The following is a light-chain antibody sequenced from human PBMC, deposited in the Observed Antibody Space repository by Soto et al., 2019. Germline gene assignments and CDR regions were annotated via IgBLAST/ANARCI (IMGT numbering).Light chain of an antibody. CDR1: QSISSN. V-gene: IGKV3-15*01. Sequence: VLTQSPDTLSVSPGERATLSCRVSQSISSNLAWYQQKPGQAPRLLIYGASTRATGIPARFSGSGSGTEFTLTISSLQSEDFAVYYCQQYNNWPPITFGQGTRLEIK. CDR3: QQYNNWPPIT. CDR2: GAS. J-gene: IGKJ5*01.